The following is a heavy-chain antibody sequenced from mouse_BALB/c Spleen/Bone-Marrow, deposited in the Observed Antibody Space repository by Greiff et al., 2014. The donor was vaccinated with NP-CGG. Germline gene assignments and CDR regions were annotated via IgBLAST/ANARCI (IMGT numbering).Heavy chain of an antibody. D-gene: IGHD2-2*01. J-gene: IGHJ4*01. Sequence: QVQLKESGPGLVQPSQCLSITCTVSGFSLTSVGVRWVRQSPRKGLEWLGLMWSGGSTDYNAAFISRLSISKDNSRSQVFFKMSSLQTNDTARYNCARNGYYYSMDYWGQGTSVTVSS. V-gene: IGHV2-2*02. CDR2: MWSGGST. CDR3: ARNGYYYSMDY. CDR1: GFSLTSVG.